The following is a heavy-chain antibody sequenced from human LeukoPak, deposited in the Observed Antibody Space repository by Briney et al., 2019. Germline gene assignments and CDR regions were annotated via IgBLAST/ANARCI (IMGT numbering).Heavy chain of an antibody. Sequence: PGTSLRLSCAASGFTFSNYGMHWVRQAPGKGLEWVAVSWYDGSNKYYADSVKGRFTISRDTSGNTLYLQMNSLRAEDTAVYYCARDRVSRSFDYWGQGTLVTVSS. D-gene: IGHD3-10*01. V-gene: IGHV3-33*01. J-gene: IGHJ4*02. CDR1: GFTFSNYG. CDR3: ARDRVSRSFDY. CDR2: SWYDGSNK.